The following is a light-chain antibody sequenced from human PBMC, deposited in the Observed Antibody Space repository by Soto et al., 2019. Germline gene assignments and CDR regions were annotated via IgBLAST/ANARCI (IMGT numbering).Light chain of an antibody. CDR3: QQSYSTPSIT. Sequence: DIQMTQSPSSLSASVGDRVTITCRASQSISSYLNWYQQKPGKAPKLRIYAASRLQGGVTSRFSVCGSVTDFTSTISSLQPVDFAKSDCQQSYSTPSITFGQGTLL. CDR1: QSISSY. CDR2: AAS. J-gene: IGKJ5*01. V-gene: IGKV1-39*01.